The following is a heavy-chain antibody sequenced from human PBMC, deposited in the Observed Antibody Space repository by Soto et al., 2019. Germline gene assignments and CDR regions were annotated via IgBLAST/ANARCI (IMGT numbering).Heavy chain of an antibody. Sequence: VKVSCKASGYTFNRYFMHWVRQAPGQGLEWMGMINPGGGITRYGQRFKGRLTMTRDTSTSTVYMELSSLRSEDTAVYYCAKTLRSGGFTGKCFDFWGQGTLVNVSS. D-gene: IGHD1-26*01. CDR3: AKTLRSGGFTGKCFDF. CDR2: INPGGGIT. V-gene: IGHV1-46*02. CDR1: GYTFNRYF. J-gene: IGHJ4*02.